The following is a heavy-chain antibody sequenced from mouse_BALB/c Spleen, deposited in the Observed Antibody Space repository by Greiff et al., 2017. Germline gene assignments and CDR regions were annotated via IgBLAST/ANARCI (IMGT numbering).Heavy chain of an antibody. V-gene: IGHV1-5*01. Sequence: VQLQQSGTVLARPGASVKMSCKASGYTFTSYWMHWVKQRPGQGLEWIGAIYPGNSDTSYNQKFKGKAKLTAVTSTSTAYMELSSLTNKDSAVYYCTSITTVVDPDYWGQGTTLTVSS. CDR3: TSITTVVDPDY. CDR2: IYPGNSDT. J-gene: IGHJ2*01. D-gene: IGHD1-1*01. CDR1: GYTFTSYW.